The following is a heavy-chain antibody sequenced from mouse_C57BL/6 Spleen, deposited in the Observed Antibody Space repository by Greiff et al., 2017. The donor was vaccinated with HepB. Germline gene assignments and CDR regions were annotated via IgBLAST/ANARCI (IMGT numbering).Heavy chain of an antibody. CDR3: ARYYSYCFGD. V-gene: IGHV1-50*01. CDR2: IDPSDSYT. D-gene: IGHD2-12*01. J-gene: IGHJ2*01. Sequence: QVQLQQPGAELVKPGASVKLSCKASGYTFTSYWLQWVKQRPGQGLEWIGEIDPSDSYTNYNQKFKGKATLTVDTSSSTAYMQLSSLTSEDSAVYYCARYYSYCFGDWGQGTTLTVSS. CDR1: GYTFTSYW.